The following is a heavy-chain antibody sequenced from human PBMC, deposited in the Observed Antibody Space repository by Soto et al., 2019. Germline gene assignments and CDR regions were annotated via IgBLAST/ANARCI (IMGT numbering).Heavy chain of an antibody. V-gene: IGHV5-51*01. CDR2: IYPEDSET. CDR3: AGVEYYGSGRSGYLDY. D-gene: IGHD3-10*01. CDR1: GYSFTNYW. J-gene: IGHJ4*02. Sequence: PGESLKISCKGSGYSFTNYWIGWVRQMPGKDLEWIGIIYPEDSETRYSPSFQGLVTISVDKSISTAYLQWSSLKASDTAMYYCAGVEYYGSGRSGYLDYWGQGTLVTVSS.